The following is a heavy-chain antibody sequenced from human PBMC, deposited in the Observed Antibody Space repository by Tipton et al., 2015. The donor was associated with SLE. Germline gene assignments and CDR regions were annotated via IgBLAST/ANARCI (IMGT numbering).Heavy chain of an antibody. D-gene: IGHD2-21*01. V-gene: IGHV3-30*04. CDR1: GFTFSDYA. J-gene: IGHJ3*02. CDR3: ARVSVAPDAFDI. Sequence: SLRLSCAASGFTFSDYAMHWVRQAPDKGLEWVAVISSDGSKKYYGDSVEGRFTISRDNSKNTLSLQMNSLGAEDTAVYYCARVSVAPDAFDIWGQGTTVTVSS. CDR2: ISSDGSKK.